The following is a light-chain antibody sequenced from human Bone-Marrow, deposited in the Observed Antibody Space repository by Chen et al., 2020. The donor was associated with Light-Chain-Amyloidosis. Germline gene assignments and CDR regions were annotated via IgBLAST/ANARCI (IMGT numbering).Light chain of an antibody. V-gene: IGLV3-25*03. Sequence: SYELTQPPAVYLSKGRKERTTWPGDDLPSKYAYWHQQKPGHAPVLVIHRDTERPSGISERFSGSSSGTTATLTISGVQAEDEADYHCQSADSSGTSKVIFGGGTKLTVL. CDR1: DLPSKY. CDR2: RDT. CDR3: QSADSSGTSKVI. J-gene: IGLJ2*01.